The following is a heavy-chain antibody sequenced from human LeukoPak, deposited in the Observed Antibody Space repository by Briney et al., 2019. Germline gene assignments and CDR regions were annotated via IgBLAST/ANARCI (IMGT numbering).Heavy chain of an antibody. Sequence: SDTLSLTCAFYGGSFGAYYWSWVRQSPGKGLEWIGEINHSGSTNYNPSLKSRVTISLDTSKNQFSLKLISVTAADTALYYCARGQWLDNDWGQGTLVTVSS. D-gene: IGHD6-19*01. V-gene: IGHV4-34*01. CDR1: GGSFGAYY. J-gene: IGHJ4*02. CDR3: ARGQWLDND. CDR2: INHSGST.